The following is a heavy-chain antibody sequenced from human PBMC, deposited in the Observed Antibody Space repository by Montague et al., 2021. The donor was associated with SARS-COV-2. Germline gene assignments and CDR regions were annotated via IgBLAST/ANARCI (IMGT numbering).Heavy chain of an antibody. Sequence: SETLSLTCTASGCSITSNSYYCCFIRQPPGKVLECIGSIYYSGNTYYNPSLNSRVTISVDTSKNQFSLKVRSVTAADTAVYYCARHRGSGSSWFDSWGQGALVTVSS. CDR3: ARHRGSGSSWFDS. J-gene: IGHJ5*01. V-gene: IGHV4-39*01. D-gene: IGHD6-13*01. CDR1: GCSITSNSYY. CDR2: IYYSGNT.